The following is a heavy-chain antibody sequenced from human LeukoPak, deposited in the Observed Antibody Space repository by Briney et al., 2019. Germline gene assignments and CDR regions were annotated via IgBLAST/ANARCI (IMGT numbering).Heavy chain of an antibody. J-gene: IGHJ6*03. D-gene: IGHD6-13*01. CDR3: ARGLAAADHYYYMDV. V-gene: IGHV1-46*01. CDR2: INPSGGST. CDR1: GYTFTRYY. Sequence: ASVKVSCKASGYTFTRYYMHWVRQAPGQGREWMGIINPSGGSTSYAQKFQGRVTMTRDMSTSTVYMELSSLRSEDTAVYYCARGLAAADHYYYMDVWGKGTTVTVSS.